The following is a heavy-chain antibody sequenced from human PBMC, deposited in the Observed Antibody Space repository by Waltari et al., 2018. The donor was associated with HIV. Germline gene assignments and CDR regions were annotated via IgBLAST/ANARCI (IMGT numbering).Heavy chain of an antibody. V-gene: IGHV3-74*01. CDR1: GFTFSSYW. D-gene: IGHD5-18*01. CDR2: INSDGELT. CDR3: AKGGTSGYTVGFGR. Sequence: EVQLVESGGGLVQPGGSLRLSCAASGFTFSSYWMHWVRQAPGKGLVWGLRINSDGELTSHAEAGKVRFTSARDKAWNTLYLQMNSLGAEDTALYYCAKGGTSGYTVGFGRWGQGTLVTVSS. J-gene: IGHJ1*01.